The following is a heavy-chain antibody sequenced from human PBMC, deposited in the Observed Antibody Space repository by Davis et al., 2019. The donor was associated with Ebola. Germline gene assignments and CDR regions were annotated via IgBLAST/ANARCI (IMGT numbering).Heavy chain of an antibody. Sequence: SETLSPTCTVSAVSLSSGNYPWSWIRQPPGKGLEWIGYIFYTGSTYFNPSLHSRITMSVDTSKNEFSLELRSVTAADTAVYYCARDTKRGGYYYYGMDVWGQGTTVTVSS. CDR2: IFYTGST. CDR1: AVSLSSGNYP. D-gene: IGHD2-2*01. J-gene: IGHJ6*02. CDR3: ARDTKRGGYYYYGMDV. V-gene: IGHV4-61*01.